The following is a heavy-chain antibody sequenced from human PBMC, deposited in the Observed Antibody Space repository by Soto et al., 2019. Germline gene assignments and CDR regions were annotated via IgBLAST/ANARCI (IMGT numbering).Heavy chain of an antibody. CDR2: IYPGDSDT. J-gene: IGHJ6*02. D-gene: IGHD3-16*01. Sequence: PGESLKISCKGSGYSFTNYWIGWVRQMPGKGLEWMGIIYPGDSDTRYSPSFQGQVTFSVDKSVSTAYLQWSSLKASDTAIYYCARQGGGHSNYYYYGMDVWGQGTTVTVSS. CDR3: ARQGGGHSNYYYYGMDV. V-gene: IGHV5-51*01. CDR1: GYSFTNYW.